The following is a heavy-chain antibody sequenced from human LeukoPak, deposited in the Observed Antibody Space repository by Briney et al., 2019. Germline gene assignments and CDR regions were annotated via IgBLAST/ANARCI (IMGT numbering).Heavy chain of an antibody. CDR1: GYTFTSYD. CDR2: MNPNSGNT. CDR3: ASHIAAAGPDAFDI. Sequence: PRASVKVSCKASGYTFTSYDINWVRQATGQGLEWMGWMNPNSGNTGYAQKFRGRVTITRNTSISTAYMELSSLRSEDTAVYYCASHIAAAGPDAFDIWGQGTMVTVSS. J-gene: IGHJ3*02. V-gene: IGHV1-8*03. D-gene: IGHD6-13*01.